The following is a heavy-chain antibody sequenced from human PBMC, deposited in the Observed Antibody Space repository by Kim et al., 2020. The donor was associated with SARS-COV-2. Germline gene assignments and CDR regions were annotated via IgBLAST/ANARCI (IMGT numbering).Heavy chain of an antibody. CDR2: ISWDGGST. V-gene: IGHV3-43*01. J-gene: IGHJ4*02. Sequence: GGSLRLSCAASGFTFDDYTMHWVRQAPGKGLEWVSLISWDGGSTYYADSVKGRFTISRDNSKNSLYLQMNSLRTEDTALYYCAKEALPGPTLSYYYDSSGQPRSYYFDYWGQGTLVTVSS. D-gene: IGHD3-22*01. CDR1: GFTFDDYT. CDR3: AKEALPGPTLSYYYDSSGQPRSYYFDY.